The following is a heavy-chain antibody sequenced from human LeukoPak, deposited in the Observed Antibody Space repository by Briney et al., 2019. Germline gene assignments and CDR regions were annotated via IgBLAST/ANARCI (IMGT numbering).Heavy chain of an antibody. J-gene: IGHJ4*02. D-gene: IGHD5-18*01. Sequence: GGSLRLSCAASGFTFSSYAMSWVRQAPGKGLQWVSTITDSGGATYYADSVKGRFTISRDNSKNTLYLHMNSLRAEDTALFYCVKDHPTYSYGLAFDYWGQGTLVTVSS. CDR1: GFTFSSYA. CDR3: VKDHPTYSYGLAFDY. V-gene: IGHV3-23*01. CDR2: ITDSGGAT.